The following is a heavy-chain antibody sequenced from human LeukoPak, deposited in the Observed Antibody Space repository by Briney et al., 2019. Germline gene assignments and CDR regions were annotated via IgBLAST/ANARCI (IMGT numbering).Heavy chain of an antibody. CDR3: AKDRYSSSHYYYGMDV. V-gene: IGHV3-30*18. Sequence: LSLTCTVSGGSISSYYWSWIRQPPGKGLEWVAVISYDGSNKYYADSVKGRFTISRDNSKNTLYLQMNSLRAEDTAVYYCAKDRYSSSHYYYGMDVWGQGTTVTVSS. CDR2: ISYDGSNK. D-gene: IGHD6-6*01. CDR1: GGSISSYY. J-gene: IGHJ6*02.